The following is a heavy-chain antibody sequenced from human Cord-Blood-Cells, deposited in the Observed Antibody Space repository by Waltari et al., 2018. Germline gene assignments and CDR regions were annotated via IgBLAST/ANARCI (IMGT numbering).Heavy chain of an antibody. D-gene: IGHD2-8*01. Sequence: EVQLVESGGGLVQPGGSLKLSCAASGFTFSGSAMHWVRQASGKGLEWVGRIRSKANSYATEYAASVKGRFTISRDDSKNTAYLQMNSLKTEDTAVYYCTTLYCTNGVCYDYWGQGTLVTVSS. CDR1: GFTFSGSA. CDR2: IRSKANSYAT. V-gene: IGHV3-73*02. J-gene: IGHJ4*02. CDR3: TTLYCTNGVCYDY.